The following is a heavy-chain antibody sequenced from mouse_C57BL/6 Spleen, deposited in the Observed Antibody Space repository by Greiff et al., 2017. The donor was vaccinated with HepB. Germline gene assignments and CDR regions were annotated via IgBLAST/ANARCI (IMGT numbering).Heavy chain of an antibody. CDR3: ARSGVTTVVATGDY. CDR2: IYPRSGNT. J-gene: IGHJ2*01. Sequence: VKLVESGAELARPGASVKLSCKASGYTFTSYGISWVKQGTGQGLEWIGEIYPRSGNTYYNEKFKGKATLTADKSSSTAYMELRSLTSEDSAVYFCARSGVTTVVATGDYWGQGTTLTVSS. V-gene: IGHV1-81*01. CDR1: GYTFTSYG. D-gene: IGHD1-1*01.